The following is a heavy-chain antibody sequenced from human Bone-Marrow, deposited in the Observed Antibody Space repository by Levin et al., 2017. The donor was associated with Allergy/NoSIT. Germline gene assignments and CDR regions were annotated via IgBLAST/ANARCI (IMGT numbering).Heavy chain of an antibody. Sequence: GGSLRLSCGASGFTFSNYWMSWVRQAPGKELEWVASIKEGGSETYYVDSVKGRFTISRDNAKNSLYLQMNSLRAEDTAVYYCARMYYDLWSGYFAWAYFDYWGQGTLVTVSS. V-gene: IGHV3-7*01. D-gene: IGHD3-3*01. CDR2: IKEGGSET. CDR3: ARMYYDLWSGYFAWAYFDY. CDR1: GFTFSNYW. J-gene: IGHJ4*02.